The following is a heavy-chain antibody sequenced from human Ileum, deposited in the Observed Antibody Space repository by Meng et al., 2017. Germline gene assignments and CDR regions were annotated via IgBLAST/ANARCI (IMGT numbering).Heavy chain of an antibody. CDR2: IYYSGST. CDR1: GGSVSSGSYY. Sequence: QGRGEGSGPGLVRPSGTPSLACTVSGGSVSSGSYYWSWIRQPPGKGLEWIGHIYYSGSTNYNPSLKSRVTISVDMSKNQFSLKLNSVTAADTAIYFCARSSTSPASYFFDYWGQGTLVTVSS. D-gene: IGHD6-6*01. CDR3: ARSSTSPASYFFDY. J-gene: IGHJ4*02. V-gene: IGHV4-61*01.